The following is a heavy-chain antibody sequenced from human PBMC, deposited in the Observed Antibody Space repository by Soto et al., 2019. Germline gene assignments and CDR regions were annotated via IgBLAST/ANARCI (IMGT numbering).Heavy chain of an antibody. CDR3: ARGVERITLIVVVIASPLDAFDI. V-gene: IGHV1-46*01. J-gene: IGHJ3*02. Sequence: ASVKVSCKASGYTFTSYYMHWVRQAPGQGLEWMGIINPSGGSTSYAQKFQGRVTMTRDTSTSTVYMELSSLRSEDTAVYYCARGVERITLIVVVIASPLDAFDIWGQGTMVTVSS. CDR2: INPSGGST. D-gene: IGHD3-22*01. CDR1: GYTFTSYY.